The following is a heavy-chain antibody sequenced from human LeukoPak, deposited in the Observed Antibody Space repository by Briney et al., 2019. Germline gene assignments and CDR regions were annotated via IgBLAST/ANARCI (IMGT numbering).Heavy chain of an antibody. J-gene: IGHJ4*02. V-gene: IGHV3-48*03. Sequence: GGSLRLSCAASGFTFSSYEMHWVRQAPGEGLEWVSYITSSGSTMYYADSVKGRSTISRDNAKNSLYLQMSSLRAEDTAVYYCATLRPRQQLVVDHWGQGTLVTVSS. CDR2: ITSSGSTM. D-gene: IGHD6-13*01. CDR3: ATLRPRQQLVVDH. CDR1: GFTFSSYE.